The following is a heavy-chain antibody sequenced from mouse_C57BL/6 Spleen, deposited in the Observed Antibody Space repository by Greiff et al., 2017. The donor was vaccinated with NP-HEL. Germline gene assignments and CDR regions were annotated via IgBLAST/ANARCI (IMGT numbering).Heavy chain of an antibody. D-gene: IGHD2-2*01. CDR2: INPSNGGT. CDR1: GYTFTSYW. J-gene: IGHJ3*01. Sequence: VQLQQSGTELVKPGASVKLSCKASGYTFTSYWMHWVKQRPGQGLEWIGNINPSNGGTKYNEKFKSKATLTVDKSSSTADMQLSSLTSEDSAVYYCAREEGYDLFAYWGQGTLVTVSA. CDR3: AREEGYDLFAY. V-gene: IGHV1-53*01.